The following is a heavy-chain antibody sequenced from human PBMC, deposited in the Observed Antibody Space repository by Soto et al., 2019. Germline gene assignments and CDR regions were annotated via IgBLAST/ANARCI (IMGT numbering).Heavy chain of an antibody. D-gene: IGHD3-10*01. V-gene: IGHV1-69*12. J-gene: IGHJ6*02. CDR3: ARVGGVRGNYGMDV. CDR2: IIPIFGTA. Sequence: QVQLVQSGAEVKKPVSSVKVSCKASGGTFSSYAISWVRQAPGQGLEWMGGIIPIFGTANYAQKFQGRVTITADESTSTAYMELSSLRSEDTAVYYCARVGGVRGNYGMDVWGQGTTVTVSS. CDR1: GGTFSSYA.